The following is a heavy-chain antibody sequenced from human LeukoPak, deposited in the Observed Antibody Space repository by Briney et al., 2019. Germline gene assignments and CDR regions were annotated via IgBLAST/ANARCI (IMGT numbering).Heavy chain of an antibody. CDR3: ARLISTSSSRFSDY. Sequence: GGSLRLSCAASGFTFSSYAMSWVRQAPGKGLAWVSAISISGENTYYADSVKGRFTISRDTSRNTLYLQMHSLRAEDTAVYYCARLISTSSSRFSDYWGQGTLVTVSS. CDR1: GFTFSSYA. D-gene: IGHD6-6*01. V-gene: IGHV3-23*01. CDR2: ISISGENT. J-gene: IGHJ4*02.